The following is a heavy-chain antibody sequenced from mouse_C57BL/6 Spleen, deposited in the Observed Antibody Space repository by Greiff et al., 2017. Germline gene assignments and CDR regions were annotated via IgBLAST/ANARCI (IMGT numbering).Heavy chain of an antibody. J-gene: IGHJ1*03. CDR2: IWRGGST. CDR3: AKGDDGYPRYFDV. D-gene: IGHD2-3*01. CDR1: GFSLTSYG. Sequence: VMLVESGPGLVQPSQSLSITCTVSGFSLTSYGVHWVRQSPGKGLEWLGVIWRGGSTDYNAAFMSRLSITKDNSKSQVFFKMNSLQADDTAIYYCAKGDDGYPRYFDVWGTGTTVTVSS. V-gene: IGHV2-5*01.